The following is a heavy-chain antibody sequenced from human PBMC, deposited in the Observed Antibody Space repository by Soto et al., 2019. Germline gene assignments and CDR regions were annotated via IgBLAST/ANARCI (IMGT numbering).Heavy chain of an antibody. Sequence: EVQLLESGGGLVQPGGSLRLSCAASGFTFSSYAMSWVRQAPGKGLEWVSAISGSGGSTYYADSVKGRFTISRDNSKNTLYLQMNSLRAEDTAVYYCAKVAAAGTFRVFYYYGMDVWGQGTTVTVSS. CDR2: ISGSGGST. CDR1: GFTFSSYA. D-gene: IGHD6-13*01. CDR3: AKVAAAGTFRVFYYYGMDV. V-gene: IGHV3-23*01. J-gene: IGHJ6*02.